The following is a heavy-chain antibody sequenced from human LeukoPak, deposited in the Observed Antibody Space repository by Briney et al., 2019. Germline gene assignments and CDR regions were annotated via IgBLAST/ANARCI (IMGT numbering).Heavy chain of an antibody. CDR2: INHSGSA. Sequence: GSLRLSCAASGFTFSSYAMSWVRQAPGKGLEWIGEINHSGSANYNPSLKSRVTISVDTSKNQFSLKLSSVTAADTAVYYCARDSYSNYVYYYYGMDVWGQGTTVTVSS. D-gene: IGHD4-11*01. V-gene: IGHV4-34*01. CDR3: ARDSYSNYVYYYYGMDV. CDR1: GFTFSSYA. J-gene: IGHJ6*02.